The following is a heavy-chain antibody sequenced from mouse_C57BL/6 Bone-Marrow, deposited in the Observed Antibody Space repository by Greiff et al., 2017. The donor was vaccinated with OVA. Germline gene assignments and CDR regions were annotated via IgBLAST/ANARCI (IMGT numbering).Heavy chain of an antibody. J-gene: IGHJ2*01. Sequence: EVKLQQSGPELVKPGASVKISCKASGYTFTDYYMNWVKQSHGKSLEWIGDINPNNGGTSYNQKFKGKATLTVDKSSSTAYMELRSLTSEDSAVYYCARMGITTVVAHFDYWGQGTTLTVSS. CDR1: GYTFTDYY. CDR2: INPNNGGT. D-gene: IGHD1-1*01. V-gene: IGHV1-26*01. CDR3: ARMGITTVVAHFDY.